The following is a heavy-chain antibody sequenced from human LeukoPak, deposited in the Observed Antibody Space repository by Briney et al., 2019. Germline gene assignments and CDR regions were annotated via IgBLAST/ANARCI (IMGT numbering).Heavy chain of an antibody. CDR3: TRAFEYGWFDP. J-gene: IGHJ5*02. CDR1: GYTFTDYF. Sequence: VASVKVPCKASGYTFTDYFTHWVRQAPGQGLEWMGWINPKTGGTTYAQKFQGRVTMTRDMSITTTYMDLSRLTSDDTALYYCTRAFEYGWFDPWGQGTLVIVSS. D-gene: IGHD4-17*01. CDR2: INPKTGGT. V-gene: IGHV1-2*02.